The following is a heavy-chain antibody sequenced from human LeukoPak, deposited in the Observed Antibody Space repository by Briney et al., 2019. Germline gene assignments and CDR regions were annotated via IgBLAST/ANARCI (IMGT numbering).Heavy chain of an antibody. V-gene: IGHV4-59*01. CDR2: IYYSGST. J-gene: IGHJ4*02. CDR3: ARLRNYCDY. CDR1: GXSISDYY. D-gene: IGHD4-17*01. Sequence: SETLSLTCTVSGXSISDYYWSWIRQPPGKGLEWIGYIYYSGSTNYNPSLKSRVTISVDTSKNQFSLKLTSVTAADTAVYYCARLRNYCDYWGQGTLVTVSS.